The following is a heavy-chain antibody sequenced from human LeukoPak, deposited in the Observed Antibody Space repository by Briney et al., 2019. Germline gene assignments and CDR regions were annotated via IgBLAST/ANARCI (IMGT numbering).Heavy chain of an antibody. Sequence: ASVKVSCKSSAYTFTVYYLHWVRQAPGQGPEWMGWIDPNNGDTEYAQKFQGRVTMTRVRSTSTAYMELSRLTSDDTAVYYCARRSRNGLDAFDIWGQGTMVTVSS. J-gene: IGHJ3*02. V-gene: IGHV1-2*02. CDR3: ARRSRNGLDAFDI. CDR2: IDPNNGDT. CDR1: AYTFTVYY. D-gene: IGHD2-8*01.